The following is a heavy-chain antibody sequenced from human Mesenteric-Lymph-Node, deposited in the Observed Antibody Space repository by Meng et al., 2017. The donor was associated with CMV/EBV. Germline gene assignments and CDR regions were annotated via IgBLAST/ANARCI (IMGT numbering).Heavy chain of an antibody. CDR1: GFTFSTYV. CDR3: AREASATLYYYYGMDV. J-gene: IGHJ6*02. D-gene: IGHD6-25*01. CDR2: ISYDGSNK. V-gene: IGHV3-30*03. Sequence: GGSLRLSCAASGFTFSTYVMNWVRQAPGKGLEWVAVISYDGSNKYYADSVKGRFTISRDNSKNTLYLQMNSLRAEDTAVYYCAREASATLYYYYGMDVWGQGTTVTVSS.